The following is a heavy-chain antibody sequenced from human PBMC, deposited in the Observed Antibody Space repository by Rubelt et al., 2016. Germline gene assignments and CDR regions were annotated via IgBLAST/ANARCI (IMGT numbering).Heavy chain of an antibody. V-gene: IGHV3-21*01. CDR3: ARDRGWVHYFDY. CDR2: ISSSSSYI. CDR1: GFTFSSYS. Sequence: EVQLLESGGGLVQPGGSLRLSCAASGFTFSSYSMNWVRQAPGKGLEWVSSISSSSSYIYYADSGKGRFTIPRDNAKNSLYLQMNSLRAEDTAVYYCARDRGWVHYFDYWGQGTLVTVSS. J-gene: IGHJ4*02. D-gene: IGHD1-1*01.